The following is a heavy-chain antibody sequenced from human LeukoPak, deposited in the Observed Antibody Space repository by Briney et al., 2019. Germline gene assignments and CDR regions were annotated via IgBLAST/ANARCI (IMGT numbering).Heavy chain of an antibody. CDR2: IIPIFGTA. D-gene: IGHD4-11*01. J-gene: IGHJ3*02. Sequence: SVKVSCKASGGTFSSYAISWVRQAPGQGLEWMGGIIPIFGTANYAQKFQGRVTITAGESTSTAYMELSSLRSEDTAVYYCARDLGSNYAFDIWGQGTMVTVSS. CDR1: GGTFSSYA. V-gene: IGHV1-69*13. CDR3: ARDLGSNYAFDI.